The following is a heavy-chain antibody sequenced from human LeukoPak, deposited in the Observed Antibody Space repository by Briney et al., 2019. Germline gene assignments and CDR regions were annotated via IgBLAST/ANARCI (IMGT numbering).Heavy chain of an antibody. D-gene: IGHD5-18*01. CDR1: GFTFGSFA. J-gene: IGHJ4*02. V-gene: IGHV3-23*01. CDR2: IFGSGGSP. Sequence: GGSLRLSCEASGFTFGSFAMYWVRQAPGKGLDWIAGIFGSGGSPHYADSVKGRFTISRDNSKNTVYLQINSLRAEDTAGYYCGKTTAGYSSGQKPAWPVDYWGQGTLVTVSS. CDR3: GKTTAGYSSGQKPAWPVDY.